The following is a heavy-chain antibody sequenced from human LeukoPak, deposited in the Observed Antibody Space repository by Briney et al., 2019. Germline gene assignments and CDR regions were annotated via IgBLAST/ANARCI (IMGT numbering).Heavy chain of an antibody. J-gene: IGHJ3*02. CDR2: TYYRSKWYN. CDR1: GDSVSSNSAA. D-gene: IGHD6-13*01. V-gene: IGHV6-1*01. CDR3: ARAPRSYSSSWYGAFDI. Sequence: SQTLSLTCAISGDSVSSNSAAWNWIRQSPSRGLEWLGRTYYRSKWYNDYAVSVKSRITINPDTSKNQFSLRLNSVTPEDTAVYYCARAPRSYSSSWYGAFDIWGQGTMVTVSS.